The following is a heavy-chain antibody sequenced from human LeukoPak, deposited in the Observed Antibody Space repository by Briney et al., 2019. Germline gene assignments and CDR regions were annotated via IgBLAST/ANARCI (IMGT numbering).Heavy chain of an antibody. D-gene: IGHD3-22*01. Sequence: PSETLSLTCTVSGGSMSSYYWSWIRQPPGKGLEWIAYIYYSGSTNYNPSLKSRVTISVDTSKNQFSLKLSSVTAADTAVYYCARVGIAALNTHYYDSSGYYYFDYWGQGTLVTVSS. V-gene: IGHV4-59*01. J-gene: IGHJ4*02. CDR3: ARVGIAALNTHYYDSSGYYYFDY. CDR1: GGSMSSYY. CDR2: IYYSGST.